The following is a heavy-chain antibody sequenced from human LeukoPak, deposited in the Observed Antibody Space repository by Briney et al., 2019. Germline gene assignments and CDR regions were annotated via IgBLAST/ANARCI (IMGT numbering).Heavy chain of an antibody. V-gene: IGHV3-48*04. CDR1: GFTFSSYS. J-gene: IGHJ4*02. D-gene: IGHD3-10*02. CDR2: ISSSSSTI. CDR3: ARDPAFYYVGAYYFDY. Sequence: GGSLRLSCAASGFTFSSYSMNWVRQAPGKGLEWVSYISSSSSTIYYADSVKGRFTISRDYAKNSLYLQMNSLRAEDTAVYYCARDPAFYYVGAYYFDYWGQGTLVTVSS.